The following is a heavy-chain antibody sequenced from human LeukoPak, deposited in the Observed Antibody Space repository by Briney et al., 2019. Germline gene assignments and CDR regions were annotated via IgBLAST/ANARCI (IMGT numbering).Heavy chain of an antibody. D-gene: IGHD3-10*01. J-gene: IGHJ4*02. CDR3: ARDHGYYGSGSYISSFDY. CDR2: ISYDGSNK. Sequence: GGSLRLSCAASGFTFSSYAMHWVRQAPGKGLEWVAVISYDGSNKYYADSVKGRFTISRDNSKNTLYLQMNSLRAEDTAVYYCARDHGYYGSGSYISSFDYWGQGTLVTVSS. CDR1: GFTFSSYA. V-gene: IGHV3-30-3*01.